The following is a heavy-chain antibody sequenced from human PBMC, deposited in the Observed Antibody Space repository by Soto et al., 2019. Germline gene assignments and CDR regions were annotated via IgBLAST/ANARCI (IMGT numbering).Heavy chain of an antibody. J-gene: IGHJ6*02. Sequence: EVQLLESGGGLVQPGGSLRLSCAASGFTFSSYAMSWVRQAPGKGLAWVSAISGSGGSPYYADSVKGRFTISRDNSKNTRYLQRKNLRPEDTAVYYCAKDSLYCYYYYGMDVWGRRSTVTV. CDR1: GFTFSSYA. V-gene: IGHV3-23*01. CDR3: AKDSLYCYYYYGMDV. CDR2: ISGSGGSP. D-gene: IGHD3-16*01.